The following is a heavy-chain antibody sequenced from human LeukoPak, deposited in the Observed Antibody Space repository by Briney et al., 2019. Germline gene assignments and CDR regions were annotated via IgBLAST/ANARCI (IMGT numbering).Heavy chain of an antibody. J-gene: IGHJ4*02. Sequence: SVKVSCKASGGTFSSYAISWVRQAPGQGLEWMGRIIPIFGTANYAQKFQGRVTITTDESTSTAYMELSSLRSEDTAEYYCARGKYSSSWYWVYWGQGTLVTVSS. CDR2: IIPIFGTA. CDR1: GGTFSSYA. CDR3: ARGKYSSSWYWVY. D-gene: IGHD6-13*01. V-gene: IGHV1-69*05.